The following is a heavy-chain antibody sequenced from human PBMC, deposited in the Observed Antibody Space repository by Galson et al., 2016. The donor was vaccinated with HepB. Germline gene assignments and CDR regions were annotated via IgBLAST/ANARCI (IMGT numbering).Heavy chain of an antibody. D-gene: IGHD7-27*01. V-gene: IGHV4-31*03. J-gene: IGHJ4*02. Sequence: TLSLTCIVSGASIGSGGYYWHWIRQHPGKGLEWIGYIYYTGRTPYNPSLKGRVTISADTSKNQFSLNLSSATAADTAGYYCARGNWAFDYWGQGALVPVSS. CDR3: ARGNWAFDY. CDR1: GASIGSGGYY. CDR2: IYYTGRT.